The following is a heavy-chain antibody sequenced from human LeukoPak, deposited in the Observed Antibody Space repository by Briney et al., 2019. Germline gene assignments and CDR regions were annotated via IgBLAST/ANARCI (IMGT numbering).Heavy chain of an antibody. CDR1: GGSFSGYY. CDR2: IYYSGST. Sequence: PSETLSLTCAVYGGSFSGYYWSWIRQPPGKGLEWIGYIYYSGSTNYNPSLKSRVTISVDTSKNQFSLKLSSVTAADTAVYYCARAPGYSSGWYDYWGQGTLVTVSS. V-gene: IGHV4-59*01. CDR3: ARAPGYSSGWYDY. D-gene: IGHD6-19*01. J-gene: IGHJ4*02.